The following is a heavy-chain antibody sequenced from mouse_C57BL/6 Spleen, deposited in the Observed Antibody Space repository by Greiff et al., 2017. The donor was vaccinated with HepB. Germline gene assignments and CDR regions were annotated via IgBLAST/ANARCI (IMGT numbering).Heavy chain of an antibody. V-gene: IGHV7-3*01. J-gene: IGHJ2*01. CDR2: IRNKANGYTT. Sequence: DVHLVESGGGLVQPGGSLSLSCAASGFTFTDYYMSWVRQPPGKALEWLGFIRNKANGYTTEYSASVKGRFTISRDNSPSILYLQMNALRAEDSATYYCARSDGSSYEGGFDYWGQGTTLTVSS. D-gene: IGHD1-1*01. CDR1: GFTFTDYY. CDR3: ARSDGSSYEGGFDY.